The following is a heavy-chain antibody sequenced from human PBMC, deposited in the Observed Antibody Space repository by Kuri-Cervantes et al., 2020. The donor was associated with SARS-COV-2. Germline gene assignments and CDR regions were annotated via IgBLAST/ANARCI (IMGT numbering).Heavy chain of an antibody. CDR2: IYHSGSI. Sequence: SQTLSLTCAVSDDSISRGYYWGWIRQSPGKGLEWIGSIYHSGSIFYNPSLKSRVTILLDTSKNQFSLKLTSVTAADTAVYYCARNWGRYYFDYWGQGTLVTVSS. CDR3: ARNWGRYYFDY. V-gene: IGHV4-38-2*01. J-gene: IGHJ4*02. D-gene: IGHD7-27*01. CDR1: DDSISRGYY.